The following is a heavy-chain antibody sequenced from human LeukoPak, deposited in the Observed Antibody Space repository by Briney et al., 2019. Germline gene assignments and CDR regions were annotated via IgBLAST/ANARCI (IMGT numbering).Heavy chain of an antibody. CDR2: ISGSGGST. D-gene: IGHD6-19*01. V-gene: IGHV3-23*01. CDR3: AKEPIAVAGTFDY. Sequence: GGSLRLSCAASGFTFSSYAMSWVRQDPGKGLEWVSAISGSGGSTWYADSMKGRFTISRDNSKNTLYLQMNSLRAEDTAVYYCAKEPIAVAGTFDYWGQGTLVTVPS. CDR1: GFTFSSYA. J-gene: IGHJ4*02.